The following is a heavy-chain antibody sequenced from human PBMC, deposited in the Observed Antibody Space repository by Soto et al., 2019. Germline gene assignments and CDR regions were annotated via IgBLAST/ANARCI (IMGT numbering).Heavy chain of an antibody. CDR3: AQRGDMNGNWDQGSLDN. D-gene: IGHD1-1*01. Sequence: QITLKESGPTRVKPTQTLTLTCSFSGFSLTSRPVGVAWIRQPPGKALEWLAVIYWDDDKRYSPSLKSRLTIAKDTSKNQVVLTMAYMDPVDTATYFCAQRGDMNGNWDQGSLDNWGQGMLVTVSA. V-gene: IGHV2-5*02. CDR1: GFSLTSRPVG. J-gene: IGHJ4*02. CDR2: IYWDDDK.